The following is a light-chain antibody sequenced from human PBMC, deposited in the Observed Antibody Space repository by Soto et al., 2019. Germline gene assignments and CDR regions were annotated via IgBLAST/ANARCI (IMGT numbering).Light chain of an antibody. V-gene: IGKV3D-20*02. Sequence: PGERASLSCRASQSISGRYLAWYQQKPGQAPRLLIYDASSRATGIPDRFSGSGSGTDFILTISRLEPEDFATYYCQRYYNAPFTFGGGTKVEIK. CDR1: QSISGRY. CDR2: DAS. J-gene: IGKJ4*01. CDR3: QRYYNAPFT.